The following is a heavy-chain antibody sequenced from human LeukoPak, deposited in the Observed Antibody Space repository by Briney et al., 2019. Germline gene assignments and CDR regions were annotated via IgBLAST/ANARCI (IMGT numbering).Heavy chain of an antibody. CDR3: ARDYCSSTSCHDGSDY. J-gene: IGHJ4*02. D-gene: IGHD2-2*01. Sequence: GASVKLSCKASGYTFTSYGISWVRQAPGQGLEWMGWINPNSGGTNYAQKFQGRVTMTRDTSISTAYMELSRLRSDDTAVYYCARDYCSSTSCHDGSDYWGQGTLVTVSS. CDR1: GYTFTSYG. V-gene: IGHV1-2*02. CDR2: INPNSGGT.